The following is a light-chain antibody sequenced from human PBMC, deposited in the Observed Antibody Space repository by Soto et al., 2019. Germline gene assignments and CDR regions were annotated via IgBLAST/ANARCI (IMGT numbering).Light chain of an antibody. V-gene: IGKV3-15*01. J-gene: IGKJ3*01. CDR2: GAS. CDR1: QSVNLN. Sequence: EIMMTQSQGTLSLSPGEGATLSCTASQSVNLNLDWYQNKPGQPPMLPLYGASTTATGIPVRFRGSGSWTEFTLTISSLLSEDAAVYCCHQYYSWARGTCGRGTKVDIK. CDR3: HQYYSWARGT.